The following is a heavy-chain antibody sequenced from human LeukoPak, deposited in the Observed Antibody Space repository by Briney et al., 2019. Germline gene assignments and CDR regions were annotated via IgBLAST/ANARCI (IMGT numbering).Heavy chain of an antibody. CDR3: ANGDTAMVPFDY. V-gene: IGHV3-23*01. D-gene: IGHD5-18*01. J-gene: IGHJ4*02. CDR1: GFTFSSYA. CDR2: ISGSGGST. Sequence: GGSLRLSCAASGFTFSSYAMNWVRQAPGKGLEWVSAISGSGGSTYYADSVKGRFTISRDNFKNTLYLQMNSLRAEDTAVYYCANGDTAMVPFDYWGQGTLVTVSS.